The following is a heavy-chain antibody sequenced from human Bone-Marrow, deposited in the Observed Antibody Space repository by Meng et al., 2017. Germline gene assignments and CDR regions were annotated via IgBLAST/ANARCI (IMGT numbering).Heavy chain of an antibody. D-gene: IGHD6-19*01. CDR3: VRSSGWVRTGFDP. V-gene: IGHV4-39*01. J-gene: IGHJ5*02. Sequence: QLQLQDSGPGLLKPSETLSLTCSVSGGSISTSGYYWGWIRQPPGKGLEWIGSIGHSGITYYTPSLKSRVTVSIDTSKSQFSLKLTSVTAADTAVYYCVRSSGWVRTGFDPWGQGTLVTVSS. CDR1: GGSISTSGYY. CDR2: IGHSGIT.